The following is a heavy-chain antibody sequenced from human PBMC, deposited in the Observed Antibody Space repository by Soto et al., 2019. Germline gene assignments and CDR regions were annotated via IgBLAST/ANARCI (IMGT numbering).Heavy chain of an antibody. J-gene: IGHJ6*02. V-gene: IGHV3-23*01. CDR2: ISGSGGST. CDR3: ANYYYDSSGYSAYYYYYGMDV. Sequence: GVSLRLSCAACGFTFSSYAMSWVRQAPGKGLEWVSAISGSGGSTYYADSVKGRFTISRDNSKNTLYLQMNSLRAEDTAVYYCANYYYDSSGYSAYYYYYGMDVWGQGTTVNVSS. D-gene: IGHD3-22*01. CDR1: GFTFSSYA.